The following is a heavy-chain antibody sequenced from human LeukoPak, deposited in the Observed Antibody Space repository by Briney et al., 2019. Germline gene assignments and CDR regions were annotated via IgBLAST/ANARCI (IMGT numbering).Heavy chain of an antibody. Sequence: PGGSLRLSCAASGFNYSSYTMNWVRQAPGMGLEWLSYISASRGITYYADSVKGRFTISRDNSKNTLYLQMNSLRAEDTAVYYCARGSGITGTDVDYWGQGTLVTVSS. CDR3: ARGSGITGTDVDY. CDR2: ISASRGIT. V-gene: IGHV3-48*01. CDR1: GFNYSSYT. D-gene: IGHD1-20*01. J-gene: IGHJ4*02.